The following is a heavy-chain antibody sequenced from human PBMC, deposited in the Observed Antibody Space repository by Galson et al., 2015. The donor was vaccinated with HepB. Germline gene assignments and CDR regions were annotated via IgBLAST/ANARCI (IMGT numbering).Heavy chain of an antibody. J-gene: IGHJ4*02. CDR1: GFTFSNAW. V-gene: IGHV3-15*01. CDR3: TTGGYDSSGYRDY. CDR2: IKSKTDGGTT. Sequence: SLRLSCAASGFTFSNAWMSWVRQAPGKGLEWVGRIKSKTDGGTTDYAAPVKGRFTISRDDSKNTLYLQMNSLKTEDTAVYYCTTGGYDSSGYRDYWGQGTLVTVPS. D-gene: IGHD3-22*01.